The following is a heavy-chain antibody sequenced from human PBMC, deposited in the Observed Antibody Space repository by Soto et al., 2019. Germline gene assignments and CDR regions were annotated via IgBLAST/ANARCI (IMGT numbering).Heavy chain of an antibody. Sequence: SAKVLFKASWYTFTSDGISCVRQATGQGLEWMGWISAYNGNRNYAQKLKGRVTMTTDTCTSTAYMELRSLRSDDTAVYSCARDRGPSAFDIWGQGTMVTVSS. V-gene: IGHV1-18*01. D-gene: IGHD3-10*01. CDR2: ISAYNGNR. CDR3: ARDRGPSAFDI. CDR1: WYTFTSDG. J-gene: IGHJ3*02.